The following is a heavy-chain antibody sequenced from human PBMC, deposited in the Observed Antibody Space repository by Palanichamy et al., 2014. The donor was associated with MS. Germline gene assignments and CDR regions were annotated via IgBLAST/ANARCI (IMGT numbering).Heavy chain of an antibody. D-gene: IGHD3-10*01. Sequence: EVQLLESGGGLVQPGGSLTLSCAASGFTFSNDAMTWVRQTPGKGLEWVSTITGGGANIDYTDSVKGRFTISRDNSKNTLYLQMNSLRAEDTAVYYCAKFPLWPARYFDKWGQGTLVTVSS. J-gene: IGHJ4*02. CDR3: AKFPLWPARYFDK. CDR1: GFTFSNDA. V-gene: IGHV3-23*01. CDR2: ITGGGANI.